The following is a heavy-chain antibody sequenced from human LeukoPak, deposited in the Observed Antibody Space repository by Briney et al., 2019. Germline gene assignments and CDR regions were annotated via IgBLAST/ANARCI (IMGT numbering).Heavy chain of an antibody. J-gene: IGHJ1*01. D-gene: IGHD6-19*01. CDR1: GITFSTYS. V-gene: IGHV3-21*04. Sequence: PGGSLRLSCAASGITFSTYSMNWVRQAPGKGLEWVSSINSGSNSIYYADSVKGRFTISRDNAKNSLFLQMNSLRAEDTAVYYCAKSAVAAPKKYFQHWGQGTLVTVSS. CDR3: AKSAVAAPKKYFQH. CDR2: INSGSNSI.